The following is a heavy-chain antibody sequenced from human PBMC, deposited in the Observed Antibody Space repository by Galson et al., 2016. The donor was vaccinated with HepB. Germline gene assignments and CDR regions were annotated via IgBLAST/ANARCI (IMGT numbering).Heavy chain of an antibody. CDR3: ARDRPCGSDCQNGYVDY. V-gene: IGHV3-74*01. CDR2: INGDGTYT. Sequence: SLRLSCAASGFTFNNYWMHWVRQVPGKGLVWVSHINGDGTYTTYADSVKGRFTISRDNARNTLYLRMSSLGAEDTAVYHCARDRPCGSDCQNGYVDYWGQGSLVAVSS. CDR1: GFTFNNYW. J-gene: IGHJ4*02. D-gene: IGHD2-21*02.